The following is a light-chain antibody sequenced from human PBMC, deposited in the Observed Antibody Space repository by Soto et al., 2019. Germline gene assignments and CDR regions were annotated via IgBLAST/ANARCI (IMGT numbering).Light chain of an antibody. Sequence: AIQMTQSPSSLSASVGDRVTITCRASQGIGTELGWYQQRPGKAPRLLIYGTSTLQYGVPSRFSGSGSDTDFTLIISSLQPVDFATYYCLQDSSYPRTFGQGTKVEIK. CDR3: LQDSSYPRT. V-gene: IGKV1-6*01. CDR1: QGIGTE. CDR2: GTS. J-gene: IGKJ1*01.